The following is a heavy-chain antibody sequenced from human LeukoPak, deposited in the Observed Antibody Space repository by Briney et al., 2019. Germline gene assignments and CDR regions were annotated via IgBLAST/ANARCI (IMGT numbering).Heavy chain of an antibody. CDR3: ARDQAQEWSGFMY. CDR1: GFTFSSYG. V-gene: IGHV3-30*02. CDR2: IRYDGSNK. Sequence: GGSLRLSCAASGFTFSSYGMHWVRQAPGKGLEWVAFIRYDGSNKYYADSVKGRFTISRDTSKNTMYLQMNSLRAEDTAVYYCARDQAQEWSGFMYWGQGIQVTVSS. D-gene: IGHD3-3*01. J-gene: IGHJ4*02.